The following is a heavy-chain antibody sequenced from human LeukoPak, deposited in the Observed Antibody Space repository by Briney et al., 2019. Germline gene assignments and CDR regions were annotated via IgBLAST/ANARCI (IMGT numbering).Heavy chain of an antibody. V-gene: IGHV4-38-2*02. D-gene: IGHD1-26*01. J-gene: IGHJ4*02. CDR1: GYSTSGGYY. CDR3: ARSKSWAHADS. CDR2: IHQTGST. Sequence: PSETLSLTCTVLGYSTSGGYYWGWIRQSPGKGLEWIGSIHQTGSTYYNPSLQSRVTISLDTSKSRSSLRLPSVTAADTAVYFCARSKSWAHADSWGQGTLVTVSS.